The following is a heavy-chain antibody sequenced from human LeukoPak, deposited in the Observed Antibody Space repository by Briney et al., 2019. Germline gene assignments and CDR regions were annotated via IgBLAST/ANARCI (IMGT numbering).Heavy chain of an antibody. Sequence: ASVKVSCKASGGTFSSYAISWVRQAPGQGLEWMGWISAYNGNTNYAQKLQGRVTMTTDTSTSTAYMELRSLRSDDTAVYYCARVSYFNWYFDLWGRGTLVTVSS. CDR2: ISAYNGNT. V-gene: IGHV1-18*01. CDR1: GGTFSSYA. D-gene: IGHD1-26*01. CDR3: ARVSYFNWYFDL. J-gene: IGHJ2*01.